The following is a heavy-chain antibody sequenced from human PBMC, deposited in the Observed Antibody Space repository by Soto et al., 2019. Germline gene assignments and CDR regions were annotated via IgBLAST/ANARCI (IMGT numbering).Heavy chain of an antibody. V-gene: IGHV2-5*02. CDR3: AHTVVVLPYHWYFDL. CDR2: IYWDDDK. Sequence: QITLKESGPTLVKPTQTLTLTCTFSGFSLSTNGVGVGWIRQPPGKALEWLALIYWDDDKRYSPSLKNRLTITKETSKTPVVLTMTNMDPVDTATYYCAHTVVVLPYHWYFDLWGRGTLVTVSS. J-gene: IGHJ2*01. D-gene: IGHD2-8*02. CDR1: GFSLSTNGVG.